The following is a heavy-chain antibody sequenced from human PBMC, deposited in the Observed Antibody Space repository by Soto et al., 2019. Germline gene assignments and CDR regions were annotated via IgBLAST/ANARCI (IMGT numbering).Heavy chain of an antibody. J-gene: IGHJ4*02. D-gene: IGHD3-3*01. CDR2: ISGSGGST. CDR1: GFTFSSYA. V-gene: IGHV3-23*01. Sequence: GGSLRLSCAASGFTFSSYAMSWVRQAPGKGLEWVSAISGSGGSTYYADSVKGRFTISRDNSKNTLYLQMNSLRAEDTAVYYCAKAFCSSYDFWSGTNHYWGQGSLVTVYS. CDR3: AKAFCSSYDFWSGTNHY.